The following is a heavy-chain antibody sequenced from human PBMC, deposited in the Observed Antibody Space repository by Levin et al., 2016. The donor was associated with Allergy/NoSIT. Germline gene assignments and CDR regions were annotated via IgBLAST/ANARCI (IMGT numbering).Heavy chain of an antibody. J-gene: IGHJ4*02. CDR2: TYYRSKWYN. D-gene: IGHD4-17*01. V-gene: IGHV6-1*01. Sequence: WIRQSPSRGLEWLGRTYYRSKWYNDYAVSVKSRITINPDTSKNQFSLQLNSVTPGDTAVYYCARAVGRYYFDYWGQGTLVTVSS. CDR3: ARAVGRYYFDY.